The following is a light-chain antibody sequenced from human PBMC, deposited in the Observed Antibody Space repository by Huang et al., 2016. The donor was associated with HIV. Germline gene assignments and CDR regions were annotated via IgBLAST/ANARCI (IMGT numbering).Light chain of an antibody. J-gene: IGKJ1*01. CDR1: QSVTSN. CDR2: SAS. CDR3: QHYNNWPWWT. Sequence: EVVMTQFPAILSVSPGERATLSCRASQSVTSNLAWYQQKPGQAPRHLIYSASTRATVSPARFSGSGSGTEFTLTISSLQSEDFAVYYCQHYNNWPWWTFGQGTKVEIK. V-gene: IGKV3-15*01.